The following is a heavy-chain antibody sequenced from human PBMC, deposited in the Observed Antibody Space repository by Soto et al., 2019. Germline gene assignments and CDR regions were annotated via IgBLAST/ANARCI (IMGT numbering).Heavy chain of an antibody. D-gene: IGHD6-13*01. V-gene: IGHV3-30*18. Sequence: PGGSLRLSCAASGFTFSSYGMHWVRQAPGKGLEWVAVISYDGSNKYYADSVKGRFTISRDNSKNTLYLQMNSLRAEDTAVYYCAKDHISSSRRVPSYFDYWGQGTLVTVS. CDR3: AKDHISSSRRVPSYFDY. CDR2: ISYDGSNK. J-gene: IGHJ4*02. CDR1: GFTFSSYG.